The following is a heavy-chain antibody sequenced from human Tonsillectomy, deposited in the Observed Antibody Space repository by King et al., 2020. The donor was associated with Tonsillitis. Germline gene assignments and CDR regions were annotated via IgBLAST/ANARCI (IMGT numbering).Heavy chain of an antibody. CDR2: INQDRSDK. D-gene: IGHD1-26*01. CDR3: APRFDSGNYGNWFDP. CDR1: GLTFINYY. V-gene: IGHV3-7*01. J-gene: IGHJ5*02. Sequence: VQLVESGGGLVQPGGSLRLSCAASGLTFINYYMNCVRQSPGKGPVCVANINQDRSDKNVLASVKGRCTISSDNAQKSLYLQMDSLIAEDTAVYYCAPRFDSGNYGNWFDPWGQGTLVAVSS.